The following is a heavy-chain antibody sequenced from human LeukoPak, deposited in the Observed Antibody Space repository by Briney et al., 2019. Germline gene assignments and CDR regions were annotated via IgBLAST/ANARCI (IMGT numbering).Heavy chain of an antibody. CDR2: ISGSGGST. Sequence: GGSLRLSYAASGFTFSSYAMSWVRQAPGKGLEWVSTISGSGGSTYYADSVKGRFTVSRDNSKNTLYLQMNSLRAEDTAAYYCAKVASSGWRAGLDYWGQGTLVTVSS. V-gene: IGHV3-23*01. D-gene: IGHD6-19*01. CDR1: GFTFSSYA. J-gene: IGHJ4*02. CDR3: AKVASSGWRAGLDY.